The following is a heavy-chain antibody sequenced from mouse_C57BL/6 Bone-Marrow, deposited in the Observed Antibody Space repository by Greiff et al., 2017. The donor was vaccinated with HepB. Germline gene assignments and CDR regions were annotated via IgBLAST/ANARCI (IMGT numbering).Heavy chain of an antibody. J-gene: IGHJ2*01. D-gene: IGHD4-1*01. Sequence: DVQLQESGPGLVKPSQSLSLTCSVTGYSITSGYYWNWIRQFPGNTLEWMGYISYDGSNNYNPSLKNRISITRDTSKNQFFLKLNSVTTEDTATYYCAREEGLTGTDFDYWGQGTNLTVSS. V-gene: IGHV3-6*01. CDR3: AREEGLTGTDFDY. CDR1: GYSITSGYY. CDR2: ISYDGSN.